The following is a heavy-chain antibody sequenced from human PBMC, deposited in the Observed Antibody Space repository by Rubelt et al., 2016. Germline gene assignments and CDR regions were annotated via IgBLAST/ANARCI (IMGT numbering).Heavy chain of an antibody. CDR3: ARDIVVLTATDYCDP. D-gene: IGHD2-2*01. CDR2: INHRGSA. CDR1: GGSFSDYY. Sequence: QVQLQQWGAGLLKPSETLSLTCAVYGGSFSDYYWSWIRQPPGTGLEWIGEINHRGSANYNPSLRRRVTISVDSSKNQFSLKLTSVTAADTAIYYGARDIVVLTATDYCDPWGQGTLVTVSS. V-gene: IGHV4-34*01. J-gene: IGHJ5*02.